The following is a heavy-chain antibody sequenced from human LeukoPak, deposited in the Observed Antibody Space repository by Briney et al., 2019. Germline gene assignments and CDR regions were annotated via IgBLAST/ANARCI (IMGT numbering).Heavy chain of an antibody. J-gene: IGHJ6*02. Sequence: ASVKVSCKASGYSFSRYYMHWVRQAPGQGLEWMGVINPSDGGTDYAQKFQGRVTMTRDTSTSTVYMELRSLRSDDTAVYYCARGRWVRDYYYGMDVWGQGTTVTVSS. V-gene: IGHV1-46*01. D-gene: IGHD4/OR15-4a*01. CDR3: ARGRWVRDYYYGMDV. CDR1: GYSFSRYY. CDR2: INPSDGGT.